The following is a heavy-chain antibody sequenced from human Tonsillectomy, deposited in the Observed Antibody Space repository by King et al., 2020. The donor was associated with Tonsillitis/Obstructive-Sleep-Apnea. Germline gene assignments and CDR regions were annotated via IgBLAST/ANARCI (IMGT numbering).Heavy chain of an antibody. V-gene: IGHV3-33*01. CDR3: ASDAVVVVPAASQWFDP. Sequence: QLVQSGGGVVQPGRSLRLACAASGFTFSSYGMHWVRQAPGKGLERVAVIWYDGSNKYYADSVKGRFTISRDNSKNTLYLQMNSLRAEDTAVYYCASDAVVVVPAASQWFDPWGQGTMVTVSS. CDR2: IWYDGSNK. D-gene: IGHD2-2*01. CDR1: GFTFSSYG. J-gene: IGHJ5*02.